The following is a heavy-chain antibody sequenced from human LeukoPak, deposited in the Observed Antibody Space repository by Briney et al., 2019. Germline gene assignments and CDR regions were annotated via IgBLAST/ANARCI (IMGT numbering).Heavy chain of an antibody. Sequence: SVKVSCKASGGTFSSYAISWVRQAPGQGLEWMGGIIPIFGTANYAQKFQGRVTITTDESTSTAYMELSSLRSEDTAVYYCARVRHEYYYDSSGYGYYYYYMDVWGKGTTVTVSS. CDR3: ARVRHEYYYDSSGYGYYYYYMDV. CDR1: GGTFSSYA. CDR2: IIPIFGTA. V-gene: IGHV1-69*05. J-gene: IGHJ6*03. D-gene: IGHD3-22*01.